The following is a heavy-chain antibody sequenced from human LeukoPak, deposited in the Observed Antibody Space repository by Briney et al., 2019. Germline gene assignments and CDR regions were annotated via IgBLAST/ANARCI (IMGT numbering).Heavy chain of an antibody. Sequence: GGSLRLSCAASGYTFNSYGMIWIRQAPGKGLEWVSSINSINTNIYYADSVKGRFYISRDNTQNSVSLLMTSLRAEDTALYYCARGSGNYGKYHFDYWGQGTLVTVSS. CDR3: ARGSGNYGKYHFDY. D-gene: IGHD1-26*01. J-gene: IGHJ4*02. CDR2: INSINTNI. V-gene: IGHV3-21*01. CDR1: GYTFNSYG.